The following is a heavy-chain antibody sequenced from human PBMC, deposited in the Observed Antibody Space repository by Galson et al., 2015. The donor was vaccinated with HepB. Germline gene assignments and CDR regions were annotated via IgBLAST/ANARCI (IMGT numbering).Heavy chain of an antibody. D-gene: IGHD1-26*01. CDR2: INAGNGNT. V-gene: IGHV1-3*01. CDR3: ANQYSGSYSGSAFDI. Sequence: SVKVSCKASGYTFTSYAMHWVRQAPGQRLEWMGWINAGNGNTKYSQKFQGRVTITRDTSASTAYMELSSLRSEDTAVYYCANQYSGSYSGSAFDIWGQGTMVTVSS. CDR1: GYTFTSYA. J-gene: IGHJ3*02.